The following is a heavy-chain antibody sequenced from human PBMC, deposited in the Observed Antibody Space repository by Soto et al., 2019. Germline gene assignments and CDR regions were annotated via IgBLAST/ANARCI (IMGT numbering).Heavy chain of an antibody. CDR2: INPNSGGT. V-gene: IGHV1-2*02. CDR1: GYTFTGYY. J-gene: IGHJ6*02. CDR3: ARSPAKYCSGGSCYELPLYYYYYGMDV. Sequence: AASVKVSCKASGYTFTGYYMHWVRQAPGQGLEWMGWINPNSGGTNYAQKFQGRVTMTRDTSISTAYMELSRLRSDDTAVYYCARSPAKYCSGGSCYELPLYYYYYGMDVWGQGTTVTVS. D-gene: IGHD2-15*01.